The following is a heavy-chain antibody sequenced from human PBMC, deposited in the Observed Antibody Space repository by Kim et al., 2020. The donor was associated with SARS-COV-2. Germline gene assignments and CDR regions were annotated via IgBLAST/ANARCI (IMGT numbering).Heavy chain of an antibody. CDR3: ARDRRGYSGYAAFDV. CDR1: GFTFSSYG. V-gene: IGHV3-33*01. J-gene: IGHJ3*01. CDR2: IWYDGSNK. Sequence: GGSLRLSCAASGFTFSSYGMHWVRQAPGKGLEWVAVIWYDGSNKYYADSVKGRFTISRDNSKNTLYLQMNSLRAEDTAVYYCARDRRGYSGYAAFDVWGPGTMVPVSP. D-gene: IGHD5-12*01.